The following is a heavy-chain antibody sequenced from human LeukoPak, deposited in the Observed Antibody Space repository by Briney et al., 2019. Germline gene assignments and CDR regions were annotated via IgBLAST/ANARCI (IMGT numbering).Heavy chain of an antibody. D-gene: IGHD2-21*01. J-gene: IGHJ4*02. Sequence: GGSLRLSCTASGFSFSSYAMSWVRLAPGKGLEWVSAISGSGRGTSYADSVKGRFTISRDNSKNTLYLQMNSLRTEGTAVYYCAKDPRGIVVVAIANDYWGQGTLVTVSS. CDR3: AKDPRGIVVVAIANDY. CDR2: ISGSGRGT. V-gene: IGHV3-23*01. CDR1: GFSFSSYA.